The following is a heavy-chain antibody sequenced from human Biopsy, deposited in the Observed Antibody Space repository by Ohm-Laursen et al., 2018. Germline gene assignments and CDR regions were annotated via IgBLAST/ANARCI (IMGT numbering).Heavy chain of an antibody. CDR3: ARGRRTSGWPYFDN. V-gene: IGHV4-61*01. CDR2: IYSGGNT. J-gene: IGHJ4*02. CDR1: GGSVSSGSYY. Sequence: TLSLTCTVSGGSVSSGSYYWSWIRQSPGQGLEYIGFIYSGGNTNYNPSLKNRVTMPVDTSKNQFYLKLYSVTAADTAVYYCARGRRTSGWPYFDNWGQGALVIVSP. D-gene: IGHD6-19*01.